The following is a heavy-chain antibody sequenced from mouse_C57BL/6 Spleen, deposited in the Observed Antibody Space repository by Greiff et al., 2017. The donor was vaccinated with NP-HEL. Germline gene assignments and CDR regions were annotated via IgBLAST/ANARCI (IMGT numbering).Heavy chain of an antibody. CDR1: GYAFSSSW. J-gene: IGHJ4*01. CDR2: IYPGDGDT. V-gene: IGHV1-82*01. CDR3: ARSWVYAMDY. Sequence: VKLQESGPELVKPGASVKISCKASGYAFSSSWMNWVKQRPGKGLEWIGRIYPGDGDTNYNGKFKGKATLTADKSSSTAYMQLSSLTSEDSAVYFCARSWVYAMDYWGQGTSVTVSS.